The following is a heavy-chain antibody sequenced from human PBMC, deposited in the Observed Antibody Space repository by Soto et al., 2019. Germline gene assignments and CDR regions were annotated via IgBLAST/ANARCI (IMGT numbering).Heavy chain of an antibody. CDR1: GFTFSGSA. CDR3: GGIAAAG. J-gene: IGHJ4*02. D-gene: IGHD6-13*01. CDR2: IRSKANSYAT. V-gene: IGHV3-73*01. Sequence: EVQLVESGGGLVQPGGSLKLSCAASGFTFSGSAMHWVRQASGKGLEWVGRIRSKANSYATAYAASVKGRFTISRDDSKNHAYLQMNSRKTEDTAVYYCGGIAAAGWGQGTLVTVSS.